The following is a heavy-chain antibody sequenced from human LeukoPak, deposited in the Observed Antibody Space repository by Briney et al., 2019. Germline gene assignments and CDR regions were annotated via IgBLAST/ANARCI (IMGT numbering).Heavy chain of an antibody. CDR2: ISGSSSYI. CDR3: ARDSSYGIDY. J-gene: IGHJ4*02. D-gene: IGHD5-18*01. V-gene: IGHV3-21*01. CDR1: GFTFSSYS. Sequence: PGGSLRLSCAASGFTFSSYSMNWVRQALGKGLEWVSSISGSSSYIYYADSVKGRFTISRDNAKNSLYLQMNSLRAEDTAVYYCARDSSYGIDYWGQGTLVTVSS.